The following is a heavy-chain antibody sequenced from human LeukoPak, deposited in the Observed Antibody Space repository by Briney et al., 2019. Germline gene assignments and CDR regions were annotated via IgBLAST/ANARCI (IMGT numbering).Heavy chain of an antibody. CDR2: ISSSSYI. CDR3: ARESGSYRSGYNY. J-gene: IGHJ4*02. D-gene: IGHD1-26*01. CDR1: GFTFSSYS. Sequence: GGSLRLSCAASGFTFSSYSMNWVRQAPGKGLEWVSSISSSSYIYYADSVKGRFTISRDNAKNSLYLQMNSLRAEDTAVYYCARESGSYRSGYNYWGQGTLVTVSS. V-gene: IGHV3-21*01.